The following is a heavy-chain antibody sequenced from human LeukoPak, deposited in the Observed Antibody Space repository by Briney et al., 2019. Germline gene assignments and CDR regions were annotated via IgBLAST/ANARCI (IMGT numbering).Heavy chain of an antibody. V-gene: IGHV4-30-4*01. Sequence: SQTLSLTCTVSGDSLSSNPNYWTWIRQPPGKGLEWIGYISYSGSTYYNPSLESRLTISVDTSKNQFSLKLTSVTAADTGIYYCARVGAGNSPLDYWGQGTLVTVSS. CDR2: ISYSGST. D-gene: IGHD4-23*01. J-gene: IGHJ4*02. CDR3: ARVGAGNSPLDY. CDR1: GDSLSSNPNY.